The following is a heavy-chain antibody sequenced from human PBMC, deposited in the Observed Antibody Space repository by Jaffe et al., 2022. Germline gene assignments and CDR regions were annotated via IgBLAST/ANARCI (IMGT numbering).Heavy chain of an antibody. V-gene: IGHV3-48*03. D-gene: IGHD5-18*01. Sequence: EVQLVESGGGLVQPGGSLRLSCAASGFTFSSYEMNWVRQAPGKGLEWVSYISSSGSTIYYADSVKGRFTISRDNAKNSLYLQMNSLRAEDTAVYYCARDLRRIQLWLLLFDYWGQGTLVTVSS. J-gene: IGHJ4*02. CDR3: ARDLRRIQLWLLLFDY. CDR1: GFTFSSYE. CDR2: ISSSGSTI.